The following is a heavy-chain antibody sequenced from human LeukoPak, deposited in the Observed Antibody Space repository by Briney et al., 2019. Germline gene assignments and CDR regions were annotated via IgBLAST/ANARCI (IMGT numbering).Heavy chain of an antibody. V-gene: IGHV4-59*01. CDR2: IYYSGST. J-gene: IGHJ5*02. CDR3: ARNNIWFDP. CDR1: GGSISSYY. Sequence: PSETLSLTCTVSGGSISSYYWSWIRQPPGKGLEWIGYIYYSGSTNYNPSLKSRVTISVDTSKNRFSLKLSSVTAADTAVYYCARNNIWFDPWGQGTLVTVSS.